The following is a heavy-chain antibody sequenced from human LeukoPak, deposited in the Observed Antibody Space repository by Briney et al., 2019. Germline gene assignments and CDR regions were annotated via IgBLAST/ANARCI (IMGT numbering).Heavy chain of an antibody. Sequence: GGSLRLSCAASGFTFSTYAMHWVRQAPGKGLEYVSAISSNGGSTYYANSVKGRFTISRDNSKNTLYLQMGSLRAEDMAVYYCARDKYYDSSGSFDYWGQGTLVTVSS. CDR2: ISSNGGST. CDR3: ARDKYYDSSGSFDY. CDR1: GFTFSTYA. V-gene: IGHV3-64*01. J-gene: IGHJ4*02. D-gene: IGHD3-22*01.